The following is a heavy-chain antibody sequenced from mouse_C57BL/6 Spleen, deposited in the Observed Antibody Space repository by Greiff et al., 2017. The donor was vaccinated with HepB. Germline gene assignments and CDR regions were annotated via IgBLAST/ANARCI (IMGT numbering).Heavy chain of an antibody. V-gene: IGHV1-15*01. Sequence: QVQLKESGAELVRPGASVTLSCKASGYTFTDYDMHWVKQTPVHGLEWIGAIDPETGGTAYNQKFKGKAILTADKSSSTAYMELRSLTSEDSAVYYCTRGGVYYSNWYFDGWGTGTTVTVSS. CDR2: IDPETGGT. D-gene: IGHD2-5*01. CDR1: GYTFTDYD. CDR3: TRGGVYYSNWYFDG. J-gene: IGHJ1*03.